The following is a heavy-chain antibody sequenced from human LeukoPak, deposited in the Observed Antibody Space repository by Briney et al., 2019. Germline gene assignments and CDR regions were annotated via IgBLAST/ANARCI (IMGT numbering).Heavy chain of an antibody. V-gene: IGHV1-69*13. J-gene: IGHJ5*02. Sequence: GASVKVSCKASGGTFSSYAISWVRQAPGQGLEWMGGIIPIFGTANYAQKFQGRVTITADESTSTAYMELSSLRSEDTAVYYCAGGLMFGTPSEFDPWGQGTLVTVSS. CDR2: IIPIFGTA. D-gene: IGHD3-10*02. CDR1: GGTFSSYA. CDR3: AGGLMFGTPSEFDP.